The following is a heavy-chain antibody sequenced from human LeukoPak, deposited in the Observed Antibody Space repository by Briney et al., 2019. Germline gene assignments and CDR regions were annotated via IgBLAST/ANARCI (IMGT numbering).Heavy chain of an antibody. J-gene: IGHJ4*02. CDR3: ARVKWLDDY. Sequence: PGGSLRLSCAASGFTFSSYTMNWIRQAPGKGLEWVSYISSSGSNTHYADSVKGRFTVSRDNAKKSVYLQMDSLRAEDTAVYYCARVKWLDDYWGQGTLVTVSS. D-gene: IGHD3-22*01. CDR1: GFTFSSYT. V-gene: IGHV3-11*06. CDR2: ISSSGSNT.